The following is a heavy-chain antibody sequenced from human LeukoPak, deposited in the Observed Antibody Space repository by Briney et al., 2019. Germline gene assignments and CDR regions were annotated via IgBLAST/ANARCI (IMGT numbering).Heavy chain of an antibody. V-gene: IGHV4-34*01. J-gene: IGHJ4*02. CDR1: GGSFSGYY. CDR3: ARHSATYYYDSSGPLGY. D-gene: IGHD3-22*01. Sequence: SETLSLTCAVYGGSFSGYYWTWIRQPPGKGLEWIGEINPRGSTNYSPSLKSRISVSVDTSKNQFSLKLSSVTAADTAVYYCARHSATYYYDSSGPLGYWGQGTLVTVSS. CDR2: INPRGST.